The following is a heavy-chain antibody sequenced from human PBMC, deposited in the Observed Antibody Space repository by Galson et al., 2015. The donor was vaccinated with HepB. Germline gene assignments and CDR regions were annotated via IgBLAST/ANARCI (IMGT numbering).Heavy chain of an antibody. D-gene: IGHD3-22*01. J-gene: IGHJ2*01. CDR3: AKGVTMIVVVIDYWYFDL. V-gene: IGHV3-23*01. CDR2: ISGSGGST. Sequence: SLRLSCAASGFTFSSYAMSWVRQAPGKGLEWVSAISGSGGSTYYADSVKGRFTISRDNSKNTLYLQMNSLRAEDTAVYYCAKGVTMIVVVIDYWYFDLWGRGTLVTVSS. CDR1: GFTFSSYA.